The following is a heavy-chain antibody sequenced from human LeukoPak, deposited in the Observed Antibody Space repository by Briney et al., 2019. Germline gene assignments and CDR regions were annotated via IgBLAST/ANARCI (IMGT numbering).Heavy chain of an antibody. CDR2: ISAYNGNT. V-gene: IGHV1-18*04. CDR1: GYTFAGYF. Sequence: ASVKVSCKTSGYTFAGYFVHWVRQAPGQGLEWMGWISAYNGNTNYAQKLQGRVTMTTDTSTSTAYMELRSLRSDDTAVYYCARGLLYYYDSSESYWGQGTLVTVSS. CDR3: ARGLLYYYDSSESY. D-gene: IGHD3-22*01. J-gene: IGHJ4*02.